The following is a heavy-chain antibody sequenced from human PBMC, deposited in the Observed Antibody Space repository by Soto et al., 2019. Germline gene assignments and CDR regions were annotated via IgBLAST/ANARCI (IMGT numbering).Heavy chain of an antibody. CDR1: GGSISNHY. J-gene: IGHJ4*02. V-gene: IGHV4-59*11. CDR2: IYYNGNT. D-gene: IGHD7-27*01. CDR3: TRANWYSEY. Sequence: QVQLQESGPGLVKPSETLSLTCTVSGGSISNHYWSWIRQPPGKGLEWIGYIYYNGNTNYNPSLKSRVTMSVNTPKTQISLKCSSVTAADTAVYYCTRANWYSEYWGQGPLVTVSS.